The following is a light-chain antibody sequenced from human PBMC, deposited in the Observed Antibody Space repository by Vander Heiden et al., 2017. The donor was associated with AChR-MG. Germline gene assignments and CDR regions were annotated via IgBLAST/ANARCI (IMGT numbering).Light chain of an antibody. CDR1: QTLLHSNGYNY. J-gene: IGKJ1*01. CDR3: MQALQTPL. V-gene: IGKV2-28*01. Sequence: IVMTQFPLSLPVTPGEPASISCRSSQTLLHSNGYNYLDWYLQKPGQSPQLLIYLGSNRASGVPDRFSGSGSGTDFTLKISRVEAEDVGVYYCMQALQTPLFGQGTKVEIK. CDR2: LGS.